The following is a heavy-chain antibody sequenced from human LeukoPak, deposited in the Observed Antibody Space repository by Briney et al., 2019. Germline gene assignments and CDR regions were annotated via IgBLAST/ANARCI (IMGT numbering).Heavy chain of an antibody. J-gene: IGHJ4*02. CDR1: GFTFDDYG. Sequence: GGSLRLCCAASGFTFDDYGMSWVRQAPGKGLEWVSGINWNGGSTGYADSVKGRFTISRDNAKNSLYLQMNSLRAEDTALYYCAREETYGDLYYFDYWGQGTLVTVSS. V-gene: IGHV3-20*04. CDR2: INWNGGST. D-gene: IGHD4-17*01. CDR3: AREETYGDLYYFDY.